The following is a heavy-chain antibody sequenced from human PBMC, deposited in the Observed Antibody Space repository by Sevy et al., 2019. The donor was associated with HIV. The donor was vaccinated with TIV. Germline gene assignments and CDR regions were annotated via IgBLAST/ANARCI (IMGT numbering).Heavy chain of an antibody. J-gene: IGHJ6*02. CDR2: INPDSGDT. CDR1: GYVFTASH. V-gene: IGHV1-2*02. Sequence: ASVKVSCKASGYVFTASHMHWVRQAPGQGPEWMGWINPDSGDTKYSPKFQGRVTMTRETSITTAYLEVTSLRSGDTATFYCARASSPGEFYYGMDVWGQGTTVTVSS. CDR3: ARASSPGEFYYGMDV. D-gene: IGHD6-13*01.